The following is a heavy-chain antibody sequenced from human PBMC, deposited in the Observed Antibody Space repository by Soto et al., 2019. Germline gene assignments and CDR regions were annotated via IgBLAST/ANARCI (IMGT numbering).Heavy chain of an antibody. Sequence: EVQLVESGGGLVKPGGSLRLSCAASGFTFSSYSMNWVRQAPGKGLEWVSSISSSSGYIYYADSVKGRFTISRDNAKNSLYPQMNSLRAEDTAVYYCARDEGRDAFDIWGQGTMVTVSS. V-gene: IGHV3-21*01. J-gene: IGHJ3*02. CDR2: ISSSSGYI. CDR1: GFTFSSYS. CDR3: ARDEGRDAFDI.